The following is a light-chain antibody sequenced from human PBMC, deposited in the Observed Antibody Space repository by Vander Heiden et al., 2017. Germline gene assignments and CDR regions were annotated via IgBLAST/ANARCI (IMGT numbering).Light chain of an antibody. CDR3: QQRSNWPPAST. J-gene: IGKJ2*01. CDR1: QSVSSY. CDR2: DAS. Sequence: IVLTQSPATLPLSPGERATLSCRASQSVSSYLAWYQQKPGQAPRLLISDASNRATGIPARFSGSGSGTDFTLTISSLEPEDFAVYYCQQRSNWPPASTFGQGTKLEIK. V-gene: IGKV3-11*01.